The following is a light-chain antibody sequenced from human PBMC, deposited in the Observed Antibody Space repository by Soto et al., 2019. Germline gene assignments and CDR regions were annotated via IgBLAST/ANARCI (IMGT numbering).Light chain of an antibody. CDR1: QSVSSSY. CDR2: GAS. V-gene: IGKV3-20*01. Sequence: EIVLTQSPGTLSLSPGERATLSCRARQSVSSSYLAWYQQKPGQAPRLLIYGASTRATDVPDRFSGSGSGADFTLSISRLEPEDFAVYYCQQYGSSPPRTFGQGTKVDI. CDR3: QQYGSSPPRT. J-gene: IGKJ1*01.